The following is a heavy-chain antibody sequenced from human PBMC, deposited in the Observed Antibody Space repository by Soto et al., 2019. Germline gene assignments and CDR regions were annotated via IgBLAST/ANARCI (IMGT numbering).Heavy chain of an antibody. J-gene: IGHJ3*01. D-gene: IGHD3-22*01. CDR3: ARGSQYYFDTSGYPTGPLFAFDL. CDR2: IYDSGRT. Sequence: QMQLQESGSRLVKPSQTVSLTCAVSGDSISSGGSSWNWIRQPPGKGLEWIGYIYDSGRTYYNPSLMSRVTISVGMSTNKFSLTLTSVTAAATAVYSCARGSQYYFDTSGYPTGPLFAFDLWGQGTMVTVSS. CDR1: GDSISSGGSS. V-gene: IGHV4-30-2*01.